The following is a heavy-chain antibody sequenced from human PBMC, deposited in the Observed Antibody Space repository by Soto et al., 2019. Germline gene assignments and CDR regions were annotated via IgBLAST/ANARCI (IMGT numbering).Heavy chain of an antibody. CDR1: GFTFSSYA. J-gene: IGHJ4*02. CDR3: ARGGIVATITWPDY. Sequence: EVQLVESGGGLVQPGGSLRLSCAASGFTFSSYAMHWVRQAPGKGLEYVSAIGSNGGITYYANSVKGRFTIFRDNSKNTLYRQIGSLRVEDMAVYYCARGGIVATITWPDYWGQGTLVTVSS. D-gene: IGHD5-12*01. CDR2: IGSNGGIT. V-gene: IGHV3-64*01.